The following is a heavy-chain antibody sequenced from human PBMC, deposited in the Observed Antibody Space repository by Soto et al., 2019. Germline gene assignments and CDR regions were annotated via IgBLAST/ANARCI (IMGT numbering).Heavy chain of an antibody. CDR1: GYTLTELS. Sequence: ASVKVSCKVSGYTLTELSMHWVRQAPGKGLEWMGGFDPEDGETIYAQKFQGRVTMTKDTSTSTAYMELSSLRSEDTAVYYCARAVTVGPGTTWFDPWGQGTLVTVSS. D-gene: IGHD1-1*01. J-gene: IGHJ5*02. CDR3: ARAVTVGPGTTWFDP. CDR2: FDPEDGET. V-gene: IGHV1-24*01.